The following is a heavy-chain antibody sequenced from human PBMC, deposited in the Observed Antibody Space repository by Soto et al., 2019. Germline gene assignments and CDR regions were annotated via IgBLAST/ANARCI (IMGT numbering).Heavy chain of an antibody. CDR1: GFTFSSYA. D-gene: IGHD2-15*01. Sequence: GGSLRLSCAASGFTFSSYAMHWVRQAPGKGLEWVAVISYDGSNKYYADSVKGQFTISRDNSKNTLYLQMNSLRAEDTAVYYCARDPHIVVVVAATGWFDPWGQGTLVTVSS. V-gene: IGHV3-30-3*01. CDR3: ARDPHIVVVVAATGWFDP. CDR2: ISYDGSNK. J-gene: IGHJ5*02.